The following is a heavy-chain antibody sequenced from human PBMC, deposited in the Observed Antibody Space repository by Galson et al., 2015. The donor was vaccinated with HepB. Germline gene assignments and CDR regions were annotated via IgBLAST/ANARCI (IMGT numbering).Heavy chain of an antibody. CDR2: IYPGDSDT. V-gene: IGHV5-51*01. J-gene: IGHJ5*02. CDR1: GYSFTSYW. CDR3: ASSSSKDGSSLYDAPGWFDP. D-gene: IGHD6-13*01. Sequence: QSGAEVKKPRESLKISCKGSGYSFTSYWIGWVRQMPGKGLEWMGIIYPGDSDTRYSPSFQGQVTISAEKSISTAYLQWSSRKASDTAMYYCASSSSKDGSSLYDAPGWFDPWGQGTLVTASS.